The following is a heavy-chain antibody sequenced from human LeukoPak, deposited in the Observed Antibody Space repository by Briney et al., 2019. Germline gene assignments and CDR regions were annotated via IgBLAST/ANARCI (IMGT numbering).Heavy chain of an antibody. CDR1: GGSISSYH. Sequence: PSETLSLTCTVSGGSISSYHWSWIRQPPGMGLECIGFIYYSGSINYNPSLKSRVTISVDTSKNQFSLKLSSVTAADTAVYYCARARNYYDSSDYYYEGDAFDIWGQGTMVTVSS. V-gene: IGHV4-59*01. CDR2: IYYSGSI. CDR3: ARARNYYDSSDYYYEGDAFDI. J-gene: IGHJ3*02. D-gene: IGHD3-22*01.